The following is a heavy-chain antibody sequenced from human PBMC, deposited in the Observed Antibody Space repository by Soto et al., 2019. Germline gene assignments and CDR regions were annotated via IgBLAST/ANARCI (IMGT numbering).Heavy chain of an antibody. D-gene: IGHD3-10*01. V-gene: IGHV3-23*01. CDR1: GFTFSSYA. Sequence: EVQLLESGGGLVQPGGSLRLSCAASGFTFSSYAMSWVRQAPGKGLEWVSAISGSGGSTYYADSVKGRFTISRNNSKNTLYLQMNSLRAEDTAVYYCAKGSRGSGYYFDYWGQGTLVTVAA. J-gene: IGHJ4*02. CDR3: AKGSRGSGYYFDY. CDR2: ISGSGGST.